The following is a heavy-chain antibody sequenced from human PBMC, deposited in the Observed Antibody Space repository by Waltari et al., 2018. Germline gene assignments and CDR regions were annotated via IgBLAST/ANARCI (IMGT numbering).Heavy chain of an antibody. D-gene: IGHD2-15*01. J-gene: IGHJ4*02. CDR3: ARDRGRGLYLES. V-gene: IGHV4-4*02. CDR2: LHGSGRT. CDR1: GESVTXKCR. Sequence: QVKLQESGPGLVKPSGTLSLTCAVSGESVTXKCRRCWGRPSPGRGLEWSGQLHGSGRTNYNPSRGSRVPVSLDPSNNHFSLRLTSATAADTAVYFCARDRGRGLYLESWGQGTLVTVSP.